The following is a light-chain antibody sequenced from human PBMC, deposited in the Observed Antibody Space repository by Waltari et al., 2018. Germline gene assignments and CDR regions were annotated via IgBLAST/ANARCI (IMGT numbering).Light chain of an antibody. V-gene: IGKV1-5*01. CDR3: QQYNSYSPERT. CDR1: QSISSW. Sequence: SPSTLSASVGDRVTITCRASQSISSWLAWYQQKPGKAPKLLIYDASSLESGVPSRFSGSGSGTEFTLTISSLQPDDFATYYCQQYNSYSPERTFGQGTKVEIK. CDR2: DAS. J-gene: IGKJ1*01.